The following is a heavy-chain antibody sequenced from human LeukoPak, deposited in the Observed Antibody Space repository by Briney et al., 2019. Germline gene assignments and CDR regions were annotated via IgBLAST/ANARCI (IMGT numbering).Heavy chain of an antibody. D-gene: IGHD6-19*01. V-gene: IGHV1-8*01. CDR1: GYTFTSYD. CDR3: ARRTMWDTNGWLSPDY. J-gene: IGHJ4*02. Sequence: ASVKVSCKASGYTFTSYDINWVRQAPGQGLEWMGWMNPNSGNTGYAQKFQGRVTMTRNTSISTAYMELSSLRPEDTAVYYCARRTMWDTNGWLSPDYWGQGTLVTVSS. CDR2: MNPNSGNT.